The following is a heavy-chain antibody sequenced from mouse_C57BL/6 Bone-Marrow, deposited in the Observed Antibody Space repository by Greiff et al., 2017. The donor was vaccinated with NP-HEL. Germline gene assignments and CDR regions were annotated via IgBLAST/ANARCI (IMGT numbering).Heavy chain of an antibody. J-gene: IGHJ1*03. Sequence: VQLQQSGAELVKPGASVKLSCKASGYTFTEYTIHWVKQRSGQGLEWIGWFYPGSGSIKYNEKFKDKATLTADKSSSTVYMDLSRLTSEGSPVYFCGRHGEYFGSSYGYFDVWGTGTTVTVSS. CDR3: GRHGEYFGSSYGYFDV. D-gene: IGHD1-1*01. V-gene: IGHV1-62-2*01. CDR2: FYPGSGSI. CDR1: GYTFTEYT.